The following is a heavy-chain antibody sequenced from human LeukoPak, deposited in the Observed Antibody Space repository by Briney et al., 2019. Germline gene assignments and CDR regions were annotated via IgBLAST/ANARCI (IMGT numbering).Heavy chain of an antibody. V-gene: IGHV4-59*01. J-gene: IGHJ4*03. D-gene: IGHD6-13*01. CDR1: GGSISSYY. CDR2: IYYSGST. CDR3: ARGLMMAVAGRRGFDY. Sequence: SETLSLTRTVSGGSISSYYWSWIRQPPGKGLEWIGYIYYSGSTNYNPSLKSRVTISVDTSKNQFSLKLSSVTAADTAVYYCARGLMMAVAGRRGFDYSGHGTLVTVSS.